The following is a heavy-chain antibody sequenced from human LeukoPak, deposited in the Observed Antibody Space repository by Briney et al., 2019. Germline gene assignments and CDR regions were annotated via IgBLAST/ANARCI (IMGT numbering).Heavy chain of an antibody. V-gene: IGHV3-74*01. Sequence: GGSLRLSCAASGFTFSNYMMHWVRQAPGKGLVWVSRIKSDGITITYADSVKGRFTISRDNSKKTLSLQMNSLRTEDAAVYYCARDGRSCSGGSCYWGYYFDHWGQGTLVTVSS. D-gene: IGHD2-15*01. J-gene: IGHJ4*02. CDR3: ARDGRSCSGGSCYWGYYFDH. CDR1: GFTFSNYM. CDR2: IKSDGITI.